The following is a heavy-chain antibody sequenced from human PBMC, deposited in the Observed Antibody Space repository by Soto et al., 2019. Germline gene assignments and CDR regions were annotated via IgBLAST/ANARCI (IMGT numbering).Heavy chain of an antibody. CDR2: INHSGST. J-gene: IGHJ4*02. Sequence: SETLSLTCAVYGGSFSGYYWSWIRQPPGKGLEWIGEINHSGSTNYNPSLKSRVTISVDTSKNQFSLKLSSVTAADTAVYYCARAPAARRPYYFDYWGQGTLVTVSS. V-gene: IGHV4-34*01. CDR3: ARAPAARRPYYFDY. CDR1: GGSFSGYY. D-gene: IGHD6-6*01.